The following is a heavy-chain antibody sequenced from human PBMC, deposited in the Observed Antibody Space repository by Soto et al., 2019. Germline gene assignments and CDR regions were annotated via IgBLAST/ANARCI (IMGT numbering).Heavy chain of an antibody. CDR3: AKDLTRQLAYWLDP. CDR1: GFSFTGYY. V-gene: IGHV1-2*02. D-gene: IGHD6-6*01. CDR2: INAHSGGT. J-gene: IGHJ5*02. Sequence: QVQLVQSGAAVKKPGASVKVSCKASGFSFTGYYIHWLRQAPGQGLEWMGWINAHSGGTEYAQKFQGRVPLTRDTSIATAYLKLTSLTSDDTALYYCAKDLTRQLAYWLDPWGQGTQVTVSS.